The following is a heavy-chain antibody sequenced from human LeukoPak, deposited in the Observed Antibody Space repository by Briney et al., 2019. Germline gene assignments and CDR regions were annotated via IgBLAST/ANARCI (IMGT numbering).Heavy chain of an antibody. CDR2: IDPSGGST. D-gene: IGHD3-22*01. CDR1: GYTFTSYY. V-gene: IGHV1-46*01. CDR3: ARAGVGGYYDSSGYGEMVYYYYYYMDV. J-gene: IGHJ6*03. Sequence: ASVKVSCKASGYTFTSYYMHWVRQAPGQGLDWMGIIDPSGGSTSYAQKFQGRVTMTRDTSTSTVYMELSSLRSEDTAVYYCARAGVGGYYDSSGYGEMVYYYYYYMDVWGKGTTVTVSS.